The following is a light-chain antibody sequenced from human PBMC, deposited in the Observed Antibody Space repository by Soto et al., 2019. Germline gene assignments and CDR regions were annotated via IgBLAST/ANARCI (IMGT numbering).Light chain of an antibody. V-gene: IGKV2-30*01. Sequence: IVLTQSPLSLSVTLGQPASISCRSSQSLVYSDGNTYLNWFHQRPGQSPRRLIHKVSNRDSGVPDRFSGSGSDTDFTLSISRVEADDVGVFYCMQGISFTVGQGTKVDIK. CDR3: MQGISFT. CDR1: QSLVYSDGNTY. J-gene: IGKJ1*01. CDR2: KVS.